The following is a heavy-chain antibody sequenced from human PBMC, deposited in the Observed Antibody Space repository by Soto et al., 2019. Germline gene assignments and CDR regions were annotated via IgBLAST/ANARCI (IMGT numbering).Heavy chain of an antibody. CDR3: AKEWVYDTSGWSFDY. V-gene: IGHV3-30*18. CDR2: ISYDGSNK. D-gene: IGHD3-22*01. J-gene: IGHJ4*02. Sequence: QVQLVESGGGVVQPGRSLRLSCAASGFTFSSYGMHWVRQAPGKWLEWVAVISYDGSNKYYADSLKGRFTISRDNSKNTLYLQTNSPRAEDTAVYYCAKEWVYDTSGWSFDYWGQGTLVTVSS. CDR1: GFTFSSYG.